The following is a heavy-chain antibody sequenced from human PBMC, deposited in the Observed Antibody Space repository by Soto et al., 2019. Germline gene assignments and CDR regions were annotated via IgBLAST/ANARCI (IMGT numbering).Heavy chain of an antibody. CDR1: GRSISSGYYY. D-gene: IGHD5-18*01. CDR3: ARDRERGYSYGYFDY. V-gene: IGHV4-30-4*01. Sequence: PSETLSLTCTVSGRSISSGYYYWSWIRKPPGKGLEWLGYIYSRGSSYNNPSLKSRITISVDTSKKQIYLNIRSITAADTAVYYCARDRERGYSYGYFDYWGQGTLVTVS. CDR2: IYSRGSS. J-gene: IGHJ4*02.